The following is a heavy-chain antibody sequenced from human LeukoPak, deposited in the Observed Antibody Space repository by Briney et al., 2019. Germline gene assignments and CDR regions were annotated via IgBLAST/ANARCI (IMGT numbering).Heavy chain of an antibody. CDR1: GFTFSNAW. J-gene: IGHJ3*02. CDR2: IKSKTDGGTT. D-gene: IGHD4-17*01. Sequence: PGGSLRLSCAASGFTFSNAWMSWVRQAPGKGLEWVGRIKSKTDGGTTDYAAPVKGRFTISRDDSKNTLYLRMNSLKTEDTAVYYCTTAGDYGDYLWGGDAFDIWGQGTMVTVSS. V-gene: IGHV3-15*01. CDR3: TTAGDYGDYLWGGDAFDI.